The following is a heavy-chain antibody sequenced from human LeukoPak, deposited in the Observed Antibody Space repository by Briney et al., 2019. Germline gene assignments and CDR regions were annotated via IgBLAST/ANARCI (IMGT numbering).Heavy chain of an antibody. CDR3: ARVVVARTGTNSWFDP. CDR1: GGSISSRSYY. Sequence: SETLSLTCTVSGGSISSRSYYWGWIRQPPGRGLGWIGSIYYSGSTYYNPSLNIRGTISVATSKNQFSRKLSSVTAAYTAVYYCARVVVARTGTNSWFDPWGQGTLVTVSS. D-gene: IGHD2-15*01. V-gene: IGHV4-39*07. J-gene: IGHJ5*02. CDR2: IYYSGST.